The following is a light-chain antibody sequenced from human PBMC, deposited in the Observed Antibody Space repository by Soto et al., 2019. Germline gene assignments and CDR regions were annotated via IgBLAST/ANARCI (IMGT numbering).Light chain of an antibody. Sequence: QPVLTQPPSASGTPGQRVTMSCSGSSSNIGSNSVNWYQQLPGTAPKLLIYSNDQRPSGVPDRFSGSRSGTSASLAISGLQSEDEAGYYCAAWDDSLSGPVFGGGTKVTVL. CDR2: SND. CDR1: SSNIGSNS. CDR3: AAWDDSLSGPV. J-gene: IGLJ2*01. V-gene: IGLV1-44*01.